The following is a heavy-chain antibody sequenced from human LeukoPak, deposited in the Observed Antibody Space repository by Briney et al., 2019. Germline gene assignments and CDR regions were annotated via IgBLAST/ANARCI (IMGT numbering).Heavy chain of an antibody. CDR3: ASHYYYGAGSYYNRWFDP. CDR1: GGSIIGYF. CDR2: IYDSGST. J-gene: IGHJ5*02. V-gene: IGHV4-59*08. Sequence: SETLSLTCTVSGGSIIGYFWSWIRQPPGKGLEWIGYIYDSGSTNYSPSLRRRLTISIDTSENQFSLRLSSVTAADTALYYCASHYYYGAGSYYNRWFDPWGQGTLVTVSS. D-gene: IGHD3-10*01.